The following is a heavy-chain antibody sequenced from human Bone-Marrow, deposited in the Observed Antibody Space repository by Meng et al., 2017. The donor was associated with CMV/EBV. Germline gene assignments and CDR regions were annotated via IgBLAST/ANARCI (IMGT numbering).Heavy chain of an antibody. Sequence: ASVKVSCKASGYIFTKYGVNWMRQAPGQGPEWMGWISAYNGDTMYAPKVQGRVTMTTDTSTSTAYMELRGLRSDDTAVYYCARTYCSSTSCYLLRKFDPWGQGTLVTVSS. CDR2: ISAYNGDT. CDR3: ARTYCSSTSCYLLRKFDP. CDR1: GYIFTKYG. V-gene: IGHV1-18*01. D-gene: IGHD2-2*01. J-gene: IGHJ5*02.